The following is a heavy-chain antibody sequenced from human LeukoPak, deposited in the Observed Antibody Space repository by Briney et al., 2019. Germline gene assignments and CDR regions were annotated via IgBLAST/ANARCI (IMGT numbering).Heavy chain of an antibody. D-gene: IGHD6-13*01. J-gene: IGHJ3*02. V-gene: IGHV3-53*01. Sequence: PGGSLRLSCAASGFTVSSNYMSWVRQAPGKGLEWVSVIYSGGSTYYADSVKGRFTISRDNSKNTLYLQMNSLRAEDTVVYYCASSLYSSGWSLNSGAFDIWGQGTMVTVSS. CDR1: GFTVSSNY. CDR3: ASSLYSSGWSLNSGAFDI. CDR2: IYSGGST.